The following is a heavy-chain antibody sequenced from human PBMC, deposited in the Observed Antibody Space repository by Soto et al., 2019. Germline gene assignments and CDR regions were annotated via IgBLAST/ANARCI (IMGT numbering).Heavy chain of an antibody. J-gene: IGHJ5*02. Sequence: QVHLQQWGAGLLKPSETLSLTCAVYGGSVNGYYWNWIRQPPGKGLEWIGEINHTGGTHYNPSLKSLATMSVDTSKNQFSLRLSSVTAADTAIYYCATRITVFGLLIPPFDPWGQGTQVTVSS. D-gene: IGHD3-3*01. CDR3: ATRITVFGLLIPPFDP. CDR2: INHTGGT. CDR1: GGSVNGYY. V-gene: IGHV4-34*02.